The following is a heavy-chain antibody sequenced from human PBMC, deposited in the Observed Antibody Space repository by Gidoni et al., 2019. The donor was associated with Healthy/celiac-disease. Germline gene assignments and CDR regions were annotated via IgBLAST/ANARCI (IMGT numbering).Heavy chain of an antibody. CDR1: GGSISSSNW. V-gene: IGHV4-4*02. J-gene: IGHJ5*02. Sequence: QVQLQESGPGLVKPSGSLSRTCAVSGGSISSSNWWSWVRQPPGKGLEWIGEIYHRGSTNYTPSLKSRVTISVDKSKNQFSLKLSSVTAADTAVYYCARGPYCSSTSCSLSSFDPWGQGTLVTVSS. CDR3: ARGPYCSSTSCSLSSFDP. CDR2: IYHRGST. D-gene: IGHD2-2*01.